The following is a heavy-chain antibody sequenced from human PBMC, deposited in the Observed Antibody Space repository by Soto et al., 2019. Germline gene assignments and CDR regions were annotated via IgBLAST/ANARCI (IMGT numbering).Heavy chain of an antibody. CDR1: GFTFGDYY. CDR3: ARVGQDYYYGMDV. Sequence: QVQLVESGGGLVRPGGSLRLSCAASGFTFGDYYMTWIRQAPGKGLEWVSYISSTTGTIYYADSVRGRFTISRDNAKNPLYLQMNSLRADDTAVYYCARVGQDYYYGMDVWGQGTTVTVSS. J-gene: IGHJ6*02. D-gene: IGHD3-16*01. V-gene: IGHV3-11*01. CDR2: ISSTTGTI.